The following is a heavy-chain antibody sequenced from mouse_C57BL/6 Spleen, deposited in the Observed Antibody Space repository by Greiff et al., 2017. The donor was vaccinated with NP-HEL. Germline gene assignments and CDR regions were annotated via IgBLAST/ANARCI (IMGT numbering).Heavy chain of an antibody. CDR2: ISNLAYSI. CDR3: ARQGYYGNSYYAMDY. J-gene: IGHJ4*01. V-gene: IGHV5-15*01. CDR1: GFTFSDYG. Sequence: EVNVVESGGGLVQPGGSLKLSCAASGFTFSDYGMAWVRQAPRKGPEWVAFISNLAYSIYYADTVTGRFTISRENAKNTLYLEMSSLRSEDTAMYYCARQGYYGNSYYAMDYWGQGTSVTVSS. D-gene: IGHD2-1*01.